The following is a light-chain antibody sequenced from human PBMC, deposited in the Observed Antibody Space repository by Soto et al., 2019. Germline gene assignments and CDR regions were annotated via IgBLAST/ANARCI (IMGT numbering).Light chain of an antibody. CDR2: LNSDGSH. Sequence: QPVLTQSPSASASLGASVKLTCTLSSGHSSYAIAWHQQQPEKGPRFLMKLNSDGSHSKGDGIPDLFSGSSSGAERYLTISSLQSEDEADYYCQTWGTGTLFGGGTKLTVL. CDR1: SGHSSYA. V-gene: IGLV4-69*01. J-gene: IGLJ2*01. CDR3: QTWGTGTL.